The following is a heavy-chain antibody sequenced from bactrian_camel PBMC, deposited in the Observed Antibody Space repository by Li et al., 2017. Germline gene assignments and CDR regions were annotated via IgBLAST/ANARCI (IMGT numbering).Heavy chain of an antibody. CDR1: VSTNC. V-gene: IGHV3S1*01. CDR2: VYMTGGGSP. J-gene: IGHJ4*01. CDR3: AARYGGAEYGAERWLEPYEYNY. D-gene: IGHD5*01. Sequence: HVQLVESGGGTVQAGGSLRLSCKSSVSTNCIGWFRQAPGKEREGLAFVYMTGGGSPIYANSVKGRFTISLNAVTSTLYLQMDGLRPEDTAMYYCAARYGGAEYGAERWLEPYEYNYWGQGTQVTVS.